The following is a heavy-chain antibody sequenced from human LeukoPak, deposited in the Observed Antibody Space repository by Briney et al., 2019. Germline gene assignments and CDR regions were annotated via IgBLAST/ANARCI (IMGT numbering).Heavy chain of an antibody. CDR3: ARDFRNVYYDFWSGYND. CDR1: GYTFTSYG. CDR2: ISAYNGNT. Sequence: GASVEVSCKASGYTFTSYGISWVRQAPGQGLEWMGWISAYNGNTNYAQKLQGRVTMTTDTSTSTAYMELRSLRSDDTAVYYCARDFRNVYYDFWSGYNDWGQGTLVTVSS. D-gene: IGHD3-3*01. V-gene: IGHV1-18*01. J-gene: IGHJ4*02.